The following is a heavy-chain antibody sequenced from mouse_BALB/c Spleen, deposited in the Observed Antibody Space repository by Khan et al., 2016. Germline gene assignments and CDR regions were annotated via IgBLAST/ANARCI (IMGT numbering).Heavy chain of an antibody. CDR3: ASFSSLYAYFDY. Sequence: EVQLQESGPGLVKPSQSLSLTCTVTGYSITSDYAWNWIRQFPGNKLDWMGYISYSGTTSYNPSLRSRISITRDTSKNQFFLQLNSVTTEDTATYYCASFSSLYAYFDYWGQGTTLTVSS. CDR1: GYSITSDYA. V-gene: IGHV3-2*02. J-gene: IGHJ2*01. CDR2: ISYSGTT. D-gene: IGHD2-3*01.